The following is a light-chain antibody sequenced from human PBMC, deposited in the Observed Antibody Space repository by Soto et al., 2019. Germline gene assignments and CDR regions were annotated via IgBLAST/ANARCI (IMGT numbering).Light chain of an antibody. Sequence: QSVLTQPPSVSGAPGQRVTISCTGSSSNIGAGYDVHWYKQLPGTAPKLLIYGNTNRPSGVPDRFSASKSATSASLAITGLQAEDEADYYCQSYDSSLSAGVFGGGTKLTVL. J-gene: IGLJ3*02. V-gene: IGLV1-40*01. CDR1: SSNIGAGYD. CDR2: GNT. CDR3: QSYDSSLSAGV.